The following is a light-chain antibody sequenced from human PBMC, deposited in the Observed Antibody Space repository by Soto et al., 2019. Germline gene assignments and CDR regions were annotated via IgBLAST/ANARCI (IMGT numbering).Light chain of an antibody. CDR3: QQYGSSGT. V-gene: IGKV3-20*01. CDR1: QSVSNNY. Sequence: EIVLTQSRGSLSLSLVERATLSCRASQSVSNNYLAWYQQTPGPPPRLLNYGASTRATGIPDRISGSGSGKDFPLTISRLEHEDSAVYYCQQYGSSGTFGQGTKVDIK. CDR2: GAS. J-gene: IGKJ1*01.